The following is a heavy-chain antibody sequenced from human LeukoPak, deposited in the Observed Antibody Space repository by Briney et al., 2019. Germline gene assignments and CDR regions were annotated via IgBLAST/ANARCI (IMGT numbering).Heavy chain of an antibody. Sequence: GESLKISCKGSGFTVSSNYMTWVRQAPGKGLEWVSVIFSGGSTYYADSVKGRFTISRDNSKNTLYLQMNNLRAEDTAVYYCARDPLSHSSTSRPYYFDSWGQGTLVTLSS. CDR3: ARDPLSHSSTSRPYYFDS. CDR1: GFTVSSNY. V-gene: IGHV3-66*01. CDR2: IFSGGST. D-gene: IGHD6-13*01. J-gene: IGHJ4*02.